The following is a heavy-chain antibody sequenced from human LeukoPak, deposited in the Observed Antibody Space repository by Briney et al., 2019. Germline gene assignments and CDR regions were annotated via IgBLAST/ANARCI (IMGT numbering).Heavy chain of an antibody. Sequence: ASVKVSCKASGGTFSSYAISWVRQAPGQGLEWMGGIIPIFGTANYAQKFQGRVTITADESTSTAYMELSSLRSEDTAVYYCAYPNYWYYYGMDVWGQGTTVTVSS. J-gene: IGHJ6*02. CDR3: AYPNYWYYYGMDV. D-gene: IGHD1-7*01. V-gene: IGHV1-69*01. CDR2: IIPIFGTA. CDR1: GGTFSSYA.